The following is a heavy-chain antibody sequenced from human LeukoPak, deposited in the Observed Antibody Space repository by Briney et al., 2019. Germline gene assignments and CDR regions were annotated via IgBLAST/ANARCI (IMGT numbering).Heavy chain of an antibody. CDR2: ISNSGDST. Sequence: SGGSLRLSCAASGFAFSRYAMSWVRQAPGKGLEWVSGISNSGDSTRYAESVKGRFTISRDNSKNTLYPLMNSLRAEDTAVYYCANGNGQRFLDWLHETNFDYWGQGTLVSVSS. CDR1: GFAFSRYA. D-gene: IGHD3-3*01. V-gene: IGHV3-23*01. CDR3: ANGNGQRFLDWLHETNFDY. J-gene: IGHJ4*02.